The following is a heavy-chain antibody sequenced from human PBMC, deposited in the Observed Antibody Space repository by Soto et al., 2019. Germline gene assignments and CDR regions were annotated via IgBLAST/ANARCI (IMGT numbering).Heavy chain of an antibody. V-gene: IGHV3-49*03. D-gene: IGHD3-3*01. Sequence: GGSLRLSCTASGFTFGDYAMSWFRQAPGKGLEWVGFIRSKAYGGTTEYAASVKGRFTISRDDSKSIAYLQMNSLKTEETAVYYCTRGTLGDFWSGYSLYYYGMDVWGQGTTVTVSS. CDR3: TRGTLGDFWSGYSLYYYGMDV. CDR1: GFTFGDYA. J-gene: IGHJ6*02. CDR2: IRSKAYGGTT.